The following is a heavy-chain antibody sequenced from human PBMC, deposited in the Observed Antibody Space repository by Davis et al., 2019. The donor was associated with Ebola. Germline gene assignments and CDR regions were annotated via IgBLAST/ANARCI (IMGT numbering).Heavy chain of an antibody. CDR3: VDWAPNYYYYYGMDV. CDR2: ISGSGGYT. J-gene: IGHJ6*04. D-gene: IGHD3-9*01. Sequence: GGSLRLSCAASGFTFSSYAMTWVRQAPGKGLEWVSTISGSGGYTYYADSVKGRFTISRDNSKNMLFLQMNSLRAEDTAVYYCVDWAPNYYYYYGMDVWGKGTTVTVSS. V-gene: IGHV3-23*01. CDR1: GFTFSSYA.